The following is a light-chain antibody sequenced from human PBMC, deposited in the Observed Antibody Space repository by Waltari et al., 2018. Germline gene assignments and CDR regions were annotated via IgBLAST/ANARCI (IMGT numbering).Light chain of an antibody. J-gene: IGLJ2*01. CDR1: SGHSRYA. CDR3: QTWGTGTHVV. V-gene: IGLV4-69*01. Sequence: QPELTQSPSASASLAASVKLTCILSSGHSRYAIAWHPPQPQKGTRYLLKLNSAGSNNKGDGIPDRFSGSSAGAERYLTISSLQSEDEADYYCQTWGTGTHVVFGGGTKLTVL. CDR2: LNSAGSN.